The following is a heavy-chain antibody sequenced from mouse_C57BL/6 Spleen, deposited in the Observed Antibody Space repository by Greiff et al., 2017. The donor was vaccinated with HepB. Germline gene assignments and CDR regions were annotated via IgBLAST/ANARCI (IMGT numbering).Heavy chain of an antibody. CDR3: AILADWYFDV. J-gene: IGHJ1*03. D-gene: IGHD2-10*02. V-gene: IGHV5-17*01. Sequence: EVQVVESGGGLVKPGGSLKLSCAASGFTFSDYGMHWVRQAPEKGLEWVAYISSGSSTIYYADTVKGRFTISRDNAKNTLFLQMTSLRSEDTAMYYCAILADWYFDVWGTGTTVTVSS. CDR2: ISSGSSTI. CDR1: GFTFSDYG.